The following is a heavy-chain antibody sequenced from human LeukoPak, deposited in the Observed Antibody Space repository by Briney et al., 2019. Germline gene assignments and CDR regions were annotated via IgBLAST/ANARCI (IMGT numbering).Heavy chain of an antibody. CDR1: GGSISSGSYY. CDR3: ARVGLGYCSSTSCFDAFDI. Sequence: SETLSLTCTVSGGSISSGSYYWSRIRQPAGKGLEWIGRIYTSGSTNYNPSLKSRVTISVDTSKNQFSLKLSSVTAADTAVYYCARVGLGYCSSTSCFDAFDIWGQGTMVTVSS. V-gene: IGHV4-61*02. CDR2: IYTSGST. D-gene: IGHD2-2*01. J-gene: IGHJ3*02.